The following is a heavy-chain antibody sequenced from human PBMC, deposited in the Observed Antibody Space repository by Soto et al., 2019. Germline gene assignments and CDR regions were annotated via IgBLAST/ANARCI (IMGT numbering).Heavy chain of an antibody. D-gene: IGHD3-3*01. V-gene: IGHV3-23*01. CDR1: GFTFSSYA. J-gene: IGHJ3*02. Sequence: EVQLLESGGGLVQPGWSLRLSCAASGFTFSSYAMSWVRQAPGKGLEWVSAISGSGGRTYYAGAAKGRFTMSRDDSNNTRYLRMGRLRAEDTDVYYCAKVAIHLGVVIRNDALVIWGQWTMVTVSS. CDR3: AKVAIHLGVVIRNDALVI. CDR2: ISGSGGRT.